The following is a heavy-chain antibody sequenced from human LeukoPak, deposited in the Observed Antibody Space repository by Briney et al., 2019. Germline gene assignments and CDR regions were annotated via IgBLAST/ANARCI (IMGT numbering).Heavy chain of an antibody. J-gene: IGHJ4*02. CDR2: IYSGGST. V-gene: IGHV3-66*01. CDR1: GFTVSSNY. Sequence: GGSLRLSCAASGFTVSSNYMSWVRQAPGKGLEWVSVIYSGGSTYYADSVKGRFTISRDNSKNTLYLQMNSLRAEDTAVYYCARMGQLWSGGFDYWGQGTLVTVSS. CDR3: ARMGQLWSGGFDY. D-gene: IGHD5-18*01.